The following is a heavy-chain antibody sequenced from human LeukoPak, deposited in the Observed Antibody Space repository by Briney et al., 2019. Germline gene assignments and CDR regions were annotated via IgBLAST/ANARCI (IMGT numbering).Heavy chain of an antibody. D-gene: IGHD6-19*01. Sequence: PSETLSLTCTVSGGSISSYYWSWIRQPPGKGLEWIGYIYYSGSTNYNPSLKSRVTTSVDTSKNQFSLKLSSVTAADTAVYYCARSRKGAIAVAGISTPYYYYYMDVWGKGTTVTVSS. CDR3: ARSRKGAIAVAGISTPYYYYYMDV. CDR2: IYYSGST. J-gene: IGHJ6*03. CDR1: GGSISSYY. V-gene: IGHV4-59*01.